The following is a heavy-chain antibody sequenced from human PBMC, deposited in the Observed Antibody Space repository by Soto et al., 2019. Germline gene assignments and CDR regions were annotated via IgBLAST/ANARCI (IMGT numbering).Heavy chain of an antibody. D-gene: IGHD2-2*01. CDR2: IIPIFGTA. Sequence: QVQLVQSGAEVKKPGSSVKVSCKASGGTFSSYAISWVRQAPGQGLEWMGGIIPIFGTADYAQKFQGRVTITADESTSTAYMELSSLRSEDTAVYYCASHSSLRGYCISTSCYGYYYGMDVWAKGPRSPSP. V-gene: IGHV1-69*12. CDR1: GGTFSSYA. CDR3: ASHSSLRGYCISTSCYGYYYGMDV. J-gene: IGHJ6*02.